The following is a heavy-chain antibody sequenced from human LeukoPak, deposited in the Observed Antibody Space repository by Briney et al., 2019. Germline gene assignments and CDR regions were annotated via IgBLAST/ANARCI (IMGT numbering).Heavy chain of an antibody. CDR3: AKSCNSGNCYYNY. Sequence: GGSLRLSCAASGFTFSSYAMSWVRQAPGKGLEWVSAISGSGGSTYYADSVKGRFTISRDNSKNTLYLQMNSLRADDTAIYYCAKSCNSGNCYYNYWGQGTLVTVSS. CDR2: ISGSGGST. D-gene: IGHD2/OR15-2a*01. CDR1: GFTFSSYA. J-gene: IGHJ4*02. V-gene: IGHV3-23*01.